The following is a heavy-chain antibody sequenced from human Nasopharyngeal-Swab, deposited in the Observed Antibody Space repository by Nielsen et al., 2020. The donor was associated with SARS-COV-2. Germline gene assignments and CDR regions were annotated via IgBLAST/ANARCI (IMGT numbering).Heavy chain of an antibody. J-gene: IGHJ4*02. Sequence: GESLKISCAASGFTFSRYTMHWVRQAPGKGLEWVAVISYDGSNKYYADSVKGRFTISRDISKNTLYLQMNSLRAEDTAVFYCASTPLDSSGSYYAFHYWGRGTLVTVSS. CDR3: ASTPLDSSGSYYAFHY. D-gene: IGHD3-22*01. CDR1: GFTFSRYT. V-gene: IGHV3-30-3*01. CDR2: ISYDGSNK.